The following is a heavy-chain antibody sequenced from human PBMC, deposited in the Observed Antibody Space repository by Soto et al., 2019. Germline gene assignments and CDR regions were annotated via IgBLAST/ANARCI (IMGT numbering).Heavy chain of an antibody. CDR1: GGTLSNYI. CDR2: IIPMFGTA. J-gene: IGHJ5*02. Sequence: QVLLVQPGAEVRKPGSSVQVSCKASGGTLSNYIFTWVRQAPGEGLEWMGRIIPMFGTADYAQKFQGRVTITADDSTNTVNMELSSLRFDDTAMYYCATERQSHCSSGVCYRFDPWGQGTLVTVSS. CDR3: ATERQSHCSSGVCYRFDP. V-gene: IGHV1-69*18. D-gene: IGHD2-8*01.